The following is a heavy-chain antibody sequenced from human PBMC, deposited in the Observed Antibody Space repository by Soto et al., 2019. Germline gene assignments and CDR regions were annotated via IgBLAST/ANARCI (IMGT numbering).Heavy chain of an antibody. V-gene: IGHV3-7*01. CDR3: ARVGIVVVPAATDAFDI. J-gene: IGHJ3*02. Sequence: GGSLRLSCAASGFTFSSYWMSWVRQAPGKGLEWVANIKQDGSEKYYVDSVKGRFTISRDNAKNSLYLQMNSLRAEDTAVYYCARVGIVVVPAATDAFDIWGQGTMVTVSS. CDR1: GFTFSSYW. D-gene: IGHD2-2*01. CDR2: IKQDGSEK.